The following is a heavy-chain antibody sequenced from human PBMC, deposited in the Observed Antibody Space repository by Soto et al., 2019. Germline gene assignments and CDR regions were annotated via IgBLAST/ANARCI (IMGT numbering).Heavy chain of an antibody. CDR2: IDPSDSYT. V-gene: IGHV5-10-1*01. J-gene: IGHJ4*02. D-gene: IGHD5-12*01. Sequence: PGESLKISCKGSGYSFTSYWISWVRQMPGKGLEWMGRIDPSDSYTNYSPSFQGHVTISADKSISTAYLQRSSLKASDTAMYYCAILVEMATITFAAFDYWGQGTLVTVSS. CDR1: GYSFTSYW. CDR3: AILVEMATITFAAFDY.